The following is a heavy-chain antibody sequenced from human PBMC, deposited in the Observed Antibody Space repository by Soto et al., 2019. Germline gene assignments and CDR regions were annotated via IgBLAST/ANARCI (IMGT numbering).Heavy chain of an antibody. J-gene: IGHJ4*02. CDR2: ISYDGSNK. V-gene: IGHV3-30*18. D-gene: IGHD1-7*01. CDR3: AKDLKNYASY. Sequence: PGGSLRLSCAASGFTFSSYGMHWVRQAPGKGLEWVAVISYDGSNKYYADSVKGRFTISRDNSKNTLYLQMNSLRAEDTAVYYCAKDLKNYASYWGQGTLVTVSS. CDR1: GFTFSSYG.